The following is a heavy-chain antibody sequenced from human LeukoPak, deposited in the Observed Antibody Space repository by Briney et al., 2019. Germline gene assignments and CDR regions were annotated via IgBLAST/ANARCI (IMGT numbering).Heavy chain of an antibody. CDR1: GFTFSDYY. V-gene: IGHV3-11*04. CDR2: ISTGGSII. CDR3: ARDTYYYDSSGYYYPGGCDY. J-gene: IGHJ4*02. Sequence: GGSLRLSCAASGFTFSDYYMSWIRQAPGKGLEWVSYISTGGSIIYYADSVKGRFTISRDNAKNSLYLQMNSLRAEDTAVYYCARDTYYYDSSGYYYPGGCDYWGQGTLVTVSS. D-gene: IGHD3-22*01.